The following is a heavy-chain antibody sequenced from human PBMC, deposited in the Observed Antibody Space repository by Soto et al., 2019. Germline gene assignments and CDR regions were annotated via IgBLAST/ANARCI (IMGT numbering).Heavy chain of an antibody. V-gene: IGHV1-69*13. CDR2: IIPIFGTA. Sequence: ASVKVSCKASGGTFSSYAISWVRQAPGQGLEWMGGIIPIFGTANYAQKFQGRVTITADESTSTAYMELSSLRSEDTAVYYCERARKINSYYDFWSGHVTLYGMDAWGQGTSVTVSS. J-gene: IGHJ6*02. CDR1: GGTFSSYA. D-gene: IGHD3-3*01. CDR3: ERARKINSYYDFWSGHVTLYGMDA.